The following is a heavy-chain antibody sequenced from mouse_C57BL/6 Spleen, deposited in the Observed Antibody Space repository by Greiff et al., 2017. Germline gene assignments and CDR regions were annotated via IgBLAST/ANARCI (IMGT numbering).Heavy chain of an antibody. CDR3: ARGEYDYYGNFDY. CDR2: ISYDGSN. Sequence: VQLKESGPGLVKPSQSLSITCSVPGYSITSGYYWNWIRQFPGNKLEWLGYISYDGSNNYNPSLKNRISITRDTSKNQFFLKLNSVTTEDTATYNCARGEYDYYGNFDYWSQGTSLTVSS. D-gene: IGHD1-1*01. CDR1: GYSITSGYY. J-gene: IGHJ2*02. V-gene: IGHV3-6*01.